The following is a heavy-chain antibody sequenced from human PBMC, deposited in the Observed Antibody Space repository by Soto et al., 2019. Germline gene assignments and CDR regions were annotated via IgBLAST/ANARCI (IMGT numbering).Heavy chain of an antibody. CDR3: ARDLGDDCSDADCYVGYFAY. CDR1: GYAFTGFY. D-gene: IGHD2-2*01. J-gene: IGHJ4*02. V-gene: IGHV1-2*02. Sequence: AASMKVSCKASGYAFTGFYIHWVRQAPGQGLEWMGWINPISGGTNYAQKFQGRVTVTRDTSINTAYMELSRLRSDDTAVYYCARDLGDDCSDADCYVGYFAYWGQGTLVTVSS. CDR2: INPISGGT.